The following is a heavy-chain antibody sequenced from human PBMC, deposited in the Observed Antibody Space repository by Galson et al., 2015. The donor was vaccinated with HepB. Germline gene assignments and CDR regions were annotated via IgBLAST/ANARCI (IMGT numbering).Heavy chain of an antibody. V-gene: IGHV1-3*01. D-gene: IGHD1-26*01. CDR1: GDTFINSA. CDR2: INGGNGYT. CDR3: ARWSPSGASDDALDV. J-gene: IGHJ3*01. Sequence: SVKVSCKASGDTFINSAIYWVRQAPGQRPEWMGWINGGNGYTEYSQKFQGRVTITRDTSANTVYMKLSSLRSEDTAVCYCARWSPSGASDDALDVWGQGTTVTVSS.